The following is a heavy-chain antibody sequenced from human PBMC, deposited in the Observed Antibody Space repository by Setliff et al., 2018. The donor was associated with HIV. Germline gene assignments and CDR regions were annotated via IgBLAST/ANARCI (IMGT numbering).Heavy chain of an antibody. Sequence: SETLSLTCNVSGGSISTYYWSWIRQPPGKGLEWLGYVSYSGSTNFNHSLESRLAMSVDMSKNHFSLKLTSVPAADSAIYYCATIDGRWAPPQYYFDSWGLGTLVTVSS. V-gene: IGHV4-59*08. CDR1: GGSISTYY. CDR3: ATIDGRWAPPQYYFDS. J-gene: IGHJ4*02. D-gene: IGHD1-26*01. CDR2: VSYSGST.